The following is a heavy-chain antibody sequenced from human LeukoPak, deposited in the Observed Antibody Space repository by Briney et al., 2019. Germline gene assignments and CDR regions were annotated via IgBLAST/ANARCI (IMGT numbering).Heavy chain of an antibody. V-gene: IGHV1-8*01. Sequence: ASVKVSCKASGYTFTSYDINWVRQATGQGLEWMGWMNPNSGNTGYAQKFQGRVTMTRNTSISTAYMELSSLRSEDTAVYYCARDPGSSSWVDPWGQGTLVTVSS. J-gene: IGHJ5*02. CDR1: GYTFTSYD. D-gene: IGHD6-13*01. CDR2: MNPNSGNT. CDR3: ARDPGSSSWVDP.